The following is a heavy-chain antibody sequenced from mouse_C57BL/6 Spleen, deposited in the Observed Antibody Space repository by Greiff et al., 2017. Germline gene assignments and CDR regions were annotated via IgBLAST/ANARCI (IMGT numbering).Heavy chain of an antibody. CDR3: AREGGTGAYYFDY. J-gene: IGHJ2*01. CDR1: GYAFSSYW. V-gene: IGHV1-80*01. D-gene: IGHD4-1*01. Sequence: VQLQQSGAELVKPGASVKISCKASGYAFSSYWMNWVKQRPGKGLEGIGQIYPGDGDTNYNGKFKGKATLTAEKSSSTAFMLLSSLTSEDSAVYFCAREGGTGAYYFDYWGQGTTLTVSS. CDR2: IYPGDGDT.